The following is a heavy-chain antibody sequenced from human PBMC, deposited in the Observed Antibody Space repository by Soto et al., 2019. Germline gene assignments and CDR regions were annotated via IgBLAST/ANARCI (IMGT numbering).Heavy chain of an antibody. J-gene: IGHJ6*03. V-gene: IGHV4-34*01. CDR3: ARGSGYPIYYYYYYYMDV. Sequence: SETLSLTCAVYGGSFSGYYWSWIRQPPGKGLEWIGEINHSGSTNYNPSLKSRVTISVDTSKNQFSLKLSSVTAADTAVYYCARGSGYPIYYYYYYYMDVWGKGTTVTVSS. CDR1: GGSFSGYY. D-gene: IGHD3-22*01. CDR2: INHSGST.